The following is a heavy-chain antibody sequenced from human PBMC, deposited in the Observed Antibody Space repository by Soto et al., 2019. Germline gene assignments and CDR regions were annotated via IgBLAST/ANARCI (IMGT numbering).Heavy chain of an antibody. J-gene: IGHJ3*02. V-gene: IGHV4-39*01. CDR2: IYYSGST. CDR3: ARPILGPTDAFDI. CDR1: GGSIISSSYY. Sequence: PLETLSLTCTVSGGSIISSSYYWGWIRQPPGKGLEWIGSIYYSGSTYYNPSLKSRVTISVDTSKNQFSLKLSSVTAADTAVYYCARPILGPTDAFDIWGQGTMVTVSS. D-gene: IGHD2-2*02.